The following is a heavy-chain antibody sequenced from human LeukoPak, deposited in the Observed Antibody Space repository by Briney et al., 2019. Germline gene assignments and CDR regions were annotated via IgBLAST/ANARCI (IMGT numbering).Heavy chain of an antibody. V-gene: IGHV6-1*01. Sequence: QTLSLTCAISGDSVSSNSAAWNWIIQSPSRGLEWLGRTYYRSKWYNDYAVSMKSRITINPDTSKDQFSLQLNSVTPEDTAVYYCARDGGSGWSSFDYWGQGTLVTVSS. J-gene: IGHJ4*02. CDR3: ARDGGSGWSSFDY. CDR2: TYYRSKWYN. CDR1: GDSVSSNSAA. D-gene: IGHD6-19*01.